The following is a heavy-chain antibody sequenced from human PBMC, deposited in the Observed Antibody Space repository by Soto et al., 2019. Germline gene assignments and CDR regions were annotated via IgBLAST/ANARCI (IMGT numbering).Heavy chain of an antibody. CDR2: INPNSGGT. CDR1: GYTFTCYY. D-gene: IGHD6-19*01. V-gene: IGHV1-2*04. J-gene: IGHJ5*02. Sequence: ASVKVSCKASGYTFTCYYMHWVRQAPGQGLEWMGWINPNSGGTNYAQKFQGWVTMTRDTSISTAYMELSRLRSDDTAVYYCARDPAPYSSGLHWFDPWGQGTLVTVSP. CDR3: ARDPAPYSSGLHWFDP.